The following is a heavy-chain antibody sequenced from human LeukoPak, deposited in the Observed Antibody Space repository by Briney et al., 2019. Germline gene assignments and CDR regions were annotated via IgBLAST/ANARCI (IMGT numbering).Heavy chain of an antibody. V-gene: IGHV3-53*01. Sequence: GGSLRLSCAASGFTVSSNYMSWVRQAPGKGLEWVLVIYSGGSTYYADSVKGRFTISRDNSKNTLYLQMNSLRAEDTAVYYCARVDYGSGNDYFDYWGQGTLVTVSS. J-gene: IGHJ4*02. CDR2: IYSGGST. CDR3: ARVDYGSGNDYFDY. D-gene: IGHD3-10*01. CDR1: GFTVSSNY.